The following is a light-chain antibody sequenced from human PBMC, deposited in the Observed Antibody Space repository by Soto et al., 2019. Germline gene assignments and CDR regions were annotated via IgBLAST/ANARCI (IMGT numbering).Light chain of an antibody. CDR2: GAS. J-gene: IGKJ4*01. CDR3: QQYGGSPPLT. CDR1: QSLSRTY. V-gene: IGKV3-20*01. Sequence: ENVLTQSPGTLSLSPGDRATLSCRASQSLSRTYIAWYQQQPGQAPRLLIYGASNRATGIPDRFSGSGSGTDFTLTISRLEPEDFAVYYCQQYGGSPPLTFGGETKVEIK.